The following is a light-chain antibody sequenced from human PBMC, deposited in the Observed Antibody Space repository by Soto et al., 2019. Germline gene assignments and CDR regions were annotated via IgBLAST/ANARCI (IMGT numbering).Light chain of an antibody. CDR2: DAS. J-gene: IGKJ4*01. Sequence: EIVLTQSPATLSLSPGERATLSCRASQSISSHLAWYQQKPGQAPRLLIYDASNRATGVPARFSGSGSGTDFTLTISGLEPEDFAIYYCQQRSNWPLTFGGGTKVEIK. CDR3: QQRSNWPLT. V-gene: IGKV3-11*01. CDR1: QSISSH.